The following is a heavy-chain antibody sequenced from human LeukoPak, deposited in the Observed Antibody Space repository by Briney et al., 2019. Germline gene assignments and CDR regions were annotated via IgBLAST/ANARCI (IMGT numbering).Heavy chain of an antibody. CDR1: GFTFSSYG. CDR2: ISYDGSNK. V-gene: IGHV3-30*03. Sequence: PGGSLRLSCAASGFTFSSYGMHWVRQAPGKGLEWVAVISYDGSNKYYADSVKGRFTISRDNSKNTLYLQMNSLRAEDTAVYYCAHLPYDSMHHWGQGTLVTVSS. CDR3: AHLPYDSMHH. J-gene: IGHJ5*02. D-gene: IGHD3-22*01.